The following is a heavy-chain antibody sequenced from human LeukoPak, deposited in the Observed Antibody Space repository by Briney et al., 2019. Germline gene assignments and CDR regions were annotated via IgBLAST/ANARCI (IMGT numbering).Heavy chain of an antibody. Sequence: PGGSLRLSCAASGLTFTDYGIHWVRQAPGKGLEGVAFILYDGGGTYYGDSVEGRLTISRENSKNMLFLKMNSLRADDTAVYPCAKSDATGYRTYHIDYWGQGTLVTVSS. CDR3: AKSDATGYRTYHIDY. CDR2: ILYDGGGT. D-gene: IGHD3-9*01. J-gene: IGHJ4*02. V-gene: IGHV3-30*02. CDR1: GLTFTDYG.